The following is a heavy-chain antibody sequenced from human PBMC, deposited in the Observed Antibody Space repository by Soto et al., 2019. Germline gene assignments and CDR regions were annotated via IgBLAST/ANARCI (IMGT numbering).Heavy chain of an antibody. J-gene: IGHJ4*02. CDR2: IYYSGST. V-gene: IGHV4-30-4*01. CDR1: GGSISSGDYY. Sequence: PSETLSLTCTVSGGSISSGDYYWSWIRQPPGKGLEWIGYIYYSGSTYYNPSLKSRVTISVDTSKNQFSLKLSSVTAADTAVYYCARAMVDMVRGVSHRPDNFDYWGQGTLVTSPQ. D-gene: IGHD3-10*01. CDR3: ARAMVDMVRGVSHRPDNFDY.